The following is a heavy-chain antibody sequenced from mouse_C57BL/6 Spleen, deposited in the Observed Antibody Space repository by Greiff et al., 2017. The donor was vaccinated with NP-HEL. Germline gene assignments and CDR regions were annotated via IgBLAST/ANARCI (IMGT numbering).Heavy chain of an antibody. CDR2: IDPSDSYT. J-gene: IGHJ2*01. V-gene: IGHV1-50*01. CDR1: GYTFTSYW. CDR3: ARRTEAGDYFDY. Sequence: VQLQESGAELVKPGASVKLSCKASGYTFTSYWMQWVKQRPGQGLEWIGEIDPSDSYTNYNQKFKGKATLTVDTSSSTAYMQLSSLTSEDSAVYYCARRTEAGDYFDYWGQGTTLTVSS.